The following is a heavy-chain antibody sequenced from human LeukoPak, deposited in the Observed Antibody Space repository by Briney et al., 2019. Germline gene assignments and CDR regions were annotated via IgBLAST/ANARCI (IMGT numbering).Heavy chain of an antibody. J-gene: IGHJ4*02. CDR3: ARGRPHGNDY. CDR1: GFTFSSYW. CDR2: INHNGNVN. V-gene: IGHV3-7*01. Sequence: GGSLRLSCAASGFTFSSYWMNWARQAPGKGLEWVASINHNGNVNYYVDSVKGRFTISRDNAKNSLYLQMNSLRVEDTAVYYCARGRPHGNDYWGQGTLVTVSS. D-gene: IGHD4-23*01.